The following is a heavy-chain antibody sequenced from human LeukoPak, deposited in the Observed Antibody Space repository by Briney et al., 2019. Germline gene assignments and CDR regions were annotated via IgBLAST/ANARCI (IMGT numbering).Heavy chain of an antibody. CDR2: IYYSGST. D-gene: IGHD2-2*01. V-gene: IGHV4-31*03. Sequence: SETLSLTCTVSGGSISSGGYYWSWIRQHPGKGLEWIGYIYYSGSTYYNPSLKSRVTISVDTSKNQFSLKLGSVTAADTAVYYCARYCSSTSPQYTYYYYYGMDVWGQGTTVTVSS. CDR1: GGSISSGGYY. CDR3: ARYCSSTSPQYTYYYYYGMDV. J-gene: IGHJ6*02.